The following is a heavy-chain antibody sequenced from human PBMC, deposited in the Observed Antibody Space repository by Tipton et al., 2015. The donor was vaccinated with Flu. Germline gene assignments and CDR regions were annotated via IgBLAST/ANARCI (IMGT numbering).Heavy chain of an antibody. CDR2: IIPMLDSV. CDR1: GDTFSRKA. Sequence: QLVQSGPEVKKPGSAVTVSCESSGDTFSRKAVSWLRQAPGQGPEWMGRIIPMLDSVDYAQKFQGRLRITADEATSTAYMELSSLRFEDTAVYYCARDMRGYQFDNWGQGTLVTVSS. J-gene: IGHJ4*02. V-gene: IGHV1-69*11. D-gene: IGHD2-2*01. CDR3: ARDMRGYQFDN.